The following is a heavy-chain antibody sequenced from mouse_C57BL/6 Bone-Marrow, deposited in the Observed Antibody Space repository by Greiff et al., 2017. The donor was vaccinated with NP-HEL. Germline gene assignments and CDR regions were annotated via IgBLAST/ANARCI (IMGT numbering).Heavy chain of an antibody. CDR3: STWDY. CDR1: GFNFKDDY. J-gene: IGHJ2*01. CDR2: IDPESGDT. Sequence: VQLQQSGAELVRPGASVKLSCTASGFNFKDDYMHWVKQRPEQGLEWIGWIDPESGDTDYASKFQGKATITADTSSNTAYLQLSSLTSEGTAVYNCSTWDYWGQGTALTVSA. V-gene: IGHV14-4*01.